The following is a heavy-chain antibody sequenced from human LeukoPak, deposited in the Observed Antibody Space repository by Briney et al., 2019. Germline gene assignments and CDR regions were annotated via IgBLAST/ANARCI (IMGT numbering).Heavy chain of an antibody. CDR1: GFTFSDYY. D-gene: IGHD1-1*01. CDR2: ISGSGGNT. J-gene: IGHJ4*02. V-gene: IGHV3-23*01. Sequence: GGSLRLSCAASGFTFSDYYMSWIRQAPGKGLEWVSTISGSGGNTYYADSLKGRFTISRDNSKNTLFLQINSLTAEDTAVYYCAKEATGTTSVTSAFDYWGQGILVTVSS. CDR3: AKEATGTTSVTSAFDY.